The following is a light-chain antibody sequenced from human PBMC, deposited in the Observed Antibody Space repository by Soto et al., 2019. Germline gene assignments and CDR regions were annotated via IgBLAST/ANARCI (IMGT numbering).Light chain of an antibody. CDR3: QRYGSSPTIT. Sequence: EIVMTQSPATLSVYPWERATLSCRASQSVSNSLAWYRQRPGQPPSLLIYATSTRATGVPARFTGSGSGTEFTLTISRLEPEDFAVYYCQRYGSSPTITFGQGTRLEIK. CDR2: ATS. J-gene: IGKJ5*01. V-gene: IGKV3-15*01. CDR1: QSVSNS.